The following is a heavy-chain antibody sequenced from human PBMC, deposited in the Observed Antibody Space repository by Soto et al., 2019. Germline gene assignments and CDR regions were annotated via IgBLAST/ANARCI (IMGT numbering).Heavy chain of an antibody. D-gene: IGHD6-13*01. Sequence: QVQLVESGGGVVQPGRSLRLSCAASGFTFSSYAMHWVRQAPGKGLEWVAVISYDGSNKYYADSVKGRFTISTDNSKNTLYLQMNSLRAEDTAVYYCARDGESSSWYRQFDYGGQGTLVTVSS. CDR1: GFTFSSYA. V-gene: IGHV3-30-3*01. J-gene: IGHJ4*02. CDR3: ARDGESSSWYRQFDY. CDR2: ISYDGSNK.